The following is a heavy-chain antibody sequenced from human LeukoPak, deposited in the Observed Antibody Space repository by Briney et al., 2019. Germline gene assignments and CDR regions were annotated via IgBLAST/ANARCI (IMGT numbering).Heavy chain of an antibody. CDR1: GGTFNSYT. J-gene: IGHJ4*02. V-gene: IGHV1-69*04. CDR3: ARESEAYYFDY. CDR2: IIPVLGIA. D-gene: IGHD3-16*01. Sequence: SVKVSCTASGGTFNSYTISWVRQAPGQGLEWMGRIIPVLGIANYAQRFQGRVTITADKSTNTAYMELSSLRSEDTAVYCCARESEAYYFDYWGQGTLATVSS.